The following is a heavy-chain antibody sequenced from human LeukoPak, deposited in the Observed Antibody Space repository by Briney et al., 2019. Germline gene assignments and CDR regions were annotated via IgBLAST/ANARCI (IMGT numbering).Heavy chain of an antibody. CDR1: GFTFSSYA. CDR3: AKFPHTAMASSRDDY. Sequence: GGSLRLSCAASGFTFSSYAVSWVRQAPGKGLEWVSAISGSGGSTYYADSVKGRFTISRDNSKNTLYLQMNSLRAEDTAVYYCAKFPHTAMASSRDDYWGQGTLVTVSS. CDR2: ISGSGGST. J-gene: IGHJ4*02. V-gene: IGHV3-23*01. D-gene: IGHD5-18*01.